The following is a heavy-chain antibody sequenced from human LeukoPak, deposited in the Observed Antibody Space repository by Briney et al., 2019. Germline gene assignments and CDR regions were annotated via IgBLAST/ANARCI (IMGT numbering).Heavy chain of an antibody. Sequence: ASVKVSCKASGYTFTGYYMHWVRQAPGQGLEWMGWINPNSGGTNYAQKFQGRVTMTRDTPISTAYMELSRLRSDDTAVYYCASPYLIYGDYGFDYWGQGTLVTVSS. V-gene: IGHV1-2*02. CDR1: GYTFTGYY. CDR3: ASPYLIYGDYGFDY. J-gene: IGHJ4*02. CDR2: INPNSGGT. D-gene: IGHD4-17*01.